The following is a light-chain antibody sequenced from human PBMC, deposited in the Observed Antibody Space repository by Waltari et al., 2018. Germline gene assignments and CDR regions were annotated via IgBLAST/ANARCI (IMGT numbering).Light chain of an antibody. J-gene: IGLJ3*02. CDR1: PGPLTSGQD. V-gene: IGLV7-46*01. Sequence: QALVTHKPSLPVSPGGTITPTSPSGPGPLTSGQDPSWFHHKPGQVPRTLISDTTNSHAWTPALFSGSLFGGKAPLTLSGAQPEDESEYYCLLWYSGARWVFGGGTKLSVL. CDR3: LLWYSGARWV. CDR2: DTT.